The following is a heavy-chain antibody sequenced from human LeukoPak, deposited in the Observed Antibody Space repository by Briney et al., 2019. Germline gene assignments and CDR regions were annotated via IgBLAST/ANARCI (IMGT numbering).Heavy chain of an antibody. CDR1: GFTFSSHC. CDR3: ARVRIAVAVSPFDI. CDR2: IKQDGSEK. Sequence: GGSLRLSCEASGFTFSSHCMSWVRQAPGKGLEWVANIKQDGSEKYYVDSVKGRFTISRDNAKNSLYLQMSILRAADTAVYYCARVRIAVAVSPFDIWGQGTMVTVSS. J-gene: IGHJ3*02. V-gene: IGHV3-7*01. D-gene: IGHD6-19*01.